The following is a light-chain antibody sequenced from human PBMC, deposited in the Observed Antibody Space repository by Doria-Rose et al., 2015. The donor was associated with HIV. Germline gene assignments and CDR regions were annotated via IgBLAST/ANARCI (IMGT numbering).Light chain of an antibody. CDR1: QSFSSTY. J-gene: IGKJ1*01. Sequence: EIVLTQSPGTLSLSPGERATLSCRASQSFSSTYLAWYQQKPGQAPGLLIYDGSTRATGIPDTFSASGSGTDFTLTINRLEPEDFALYYCHQYGTSWTFGQGTKVEI. V-gene: IGKV3-20*01. CDR3: HQYGTSWT. CDR2: DGS.